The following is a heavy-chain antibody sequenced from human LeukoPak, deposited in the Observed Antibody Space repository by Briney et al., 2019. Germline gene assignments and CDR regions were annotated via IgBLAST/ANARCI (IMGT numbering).Heavy chain of an antibody. CDR1: GFTVSSNY. CDR2: IGASGGST. Sequence: QSGGSLRLSCATSGFTVSSNYMSWVRQAPGKGLEWVSGIGASGGSTYYADSVKGRFTISRDNSKNTLYLQMNSLRAEDTAVYYCAKVKNIVVMTAIQVPSDHWGQGTLVTVSS. V-gene: IGHV3-23*01. CDR3: AKVKNIVVMTAIQVPSDH. D-gene: IGHD2-21*02. J-gene: IGHJ4*02.